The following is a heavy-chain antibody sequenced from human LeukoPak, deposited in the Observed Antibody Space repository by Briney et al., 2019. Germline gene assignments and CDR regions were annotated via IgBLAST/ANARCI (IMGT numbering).Heavy chain of an antibody. V-gene: IGHV3-21*01. J-gene: IGHJ4*02. CDR1: GFSFSGYS. D-gene: IGHD2-2*01. CDR3: ARGRGCSSMSCYPDY. Sequence: KPGGSLRLSCAASGFSFSGYSINWVRQAPGKGLEWVSSISPSSSYIYYADSVKGRFTISRDNAKNSLYLQMDSLRAEDTAVYYCARGRGCSSMSCYPDYWGQGTLVTVSS. CDR2: ISPSSSYI.